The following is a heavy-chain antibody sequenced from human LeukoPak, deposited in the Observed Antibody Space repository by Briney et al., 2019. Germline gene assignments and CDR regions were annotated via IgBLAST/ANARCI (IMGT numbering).Heavy chain of an antibody. D-gene: IGHD7-27*01. CDR1: GITVSNYG. CDR2: ISSTGVI. V-gene: IGHV3-48*04. CDR3: ARDHNWGFDY. J-gene: IGHJ4*02. Sequence: GGSLRLFCAVSGITVSNYGMSWVRQAPGKGLEWVSYISSTGVIYYADSVRGRFSISRDNAMNSVYMQMNSLRAEDTGLYYCARDHNWGFDYWGRGTLVTVSS.